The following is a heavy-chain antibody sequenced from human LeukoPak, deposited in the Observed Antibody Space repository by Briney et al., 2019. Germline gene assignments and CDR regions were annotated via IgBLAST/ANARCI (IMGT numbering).Heavy chain of an antibody. V-gene: IGHV1-69*01. J-gene: IGHJ5*02. D-gene: IGHD6-13*01. Sequence: GSSVKVSCKASGGTFSSYAISWVRQAPGQGLEWMGGIIPVFGTTNYAQKFQGRVTISADESTSTAYMELSSLRSEDTAVYFCARALGIAAAGSPNWLDPWGQGTLVTVSS. CDR1: GGTFSSYA. CDR2: IIPVFGTT. CDR3: ARALGIAAAGSPNWLDP.